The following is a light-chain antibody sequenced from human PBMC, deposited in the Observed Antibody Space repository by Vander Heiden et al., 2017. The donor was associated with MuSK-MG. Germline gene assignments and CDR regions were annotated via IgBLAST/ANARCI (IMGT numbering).Light chain of an antibody. J-gene: IGLJ2*01. Sequence: QSLLTQPPSASGTPGQRVTISCSGSSSNIGSNTVNWYQQLQGPAPNLLIYSNNQRPSGVPDRFSGSKSGTSASLAISGLQAEDEADYYCAAWDDSLNGVVFGGGTKLTVL. CDR2: SNN. CDR3: AAWDDSLNGVV. CDR1: SSNIGSNT. V-gene: IGLV1-44*01.